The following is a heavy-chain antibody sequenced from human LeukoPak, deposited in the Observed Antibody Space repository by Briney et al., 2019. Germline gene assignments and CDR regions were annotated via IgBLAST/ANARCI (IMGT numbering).Heavy chain of an antibody. CDR2: IYYSGST. CDR3: ARAFSTFCDFDY. J-gene: IGHJ4*02. CDR1: GGSISSSSYY. V-gene: IGHV4-39*01. Sequence: SETLSLTCTVSGGSISSSSYYWGWIRQPPGKGLEWIGIIYYSGSTYYNPSLKSRVTISVDTSKNQFSLKLSSVTAADTAVYYCARAFSTFCDFDYWGQGTLVTVSS. D-gene: IGHD3-3*02.